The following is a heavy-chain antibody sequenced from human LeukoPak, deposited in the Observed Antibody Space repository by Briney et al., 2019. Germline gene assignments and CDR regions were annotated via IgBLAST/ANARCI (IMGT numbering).Heavy chain of an antibody. J-gene: IGHJ4*02. CDR3: AREQLDNYFDY. Sequence: MPSETLSLTCTVSGGSISSGGYYWSWLRQHPGKGLEWIGYIYYSGSTYYNPSLKSLVTISVDTSKNQFSLKLSSVTAADTAVYYCAREQLDNYFDYWGQGTLVTVSS. D-gene: IGHD5-18*01. CDR2: IYYSGST. CDR1: GGSISSGGYY. V-gene: IGHV4-31*01.